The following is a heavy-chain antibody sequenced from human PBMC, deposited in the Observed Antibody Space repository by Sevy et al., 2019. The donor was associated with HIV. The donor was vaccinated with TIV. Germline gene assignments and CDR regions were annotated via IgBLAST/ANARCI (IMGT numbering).Heavy chain of an antibody. D-gene: IGHD2-15*01. V-gene: IGHV1-69*13. J-gene: IGHJ6*02. Sequence: ASVKVSCKASGGTFSSYAISWVRQAPGQGLEWMGGIIPIFGTANYAQKFQGRDTITGDESTSTAYMELSSLRSKDTAGNYCARDSVRYCSGGSCYSWNEYYYYYYGMDVWGQGTTVTVSS. CDR1: GGTFSSYA. CDR3: ARDSVRYCSGGSCYSWNEYYYYYYGMDV. CDR2: IIPIFGTA.